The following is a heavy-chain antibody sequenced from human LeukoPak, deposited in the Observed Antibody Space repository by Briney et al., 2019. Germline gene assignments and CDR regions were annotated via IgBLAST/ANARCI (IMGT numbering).Heavy chain of an antibody. Sequence: ASVTVSCKASGYTFSTYGISWVRQAPGQGLEWMGWISPNNGNTSYAQKFQGRVTMTTDTSTTTAYMELRGLRSDDTAVYYCATNRALWFGNLPSWFDPWGQGTLVTVSS. J-gene: IGHJ5*02. CDR2: ISPNNGNT. V-gene: IGHV1-18*01. CDR1: GYTFSTYG. D-gene: IGHD3-10*01. CDR3: ATNRALWFGNLPSWFDP.